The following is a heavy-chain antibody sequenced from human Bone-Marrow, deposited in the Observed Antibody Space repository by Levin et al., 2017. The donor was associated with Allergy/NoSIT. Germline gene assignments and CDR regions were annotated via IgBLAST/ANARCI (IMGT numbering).Heavy chain of an antibody. CDR3: ARDRKVLQPATGTTGYNGMDV. CDR2: IKEDGSKK. Sequence: GESLKISCVASGFTFSSYWTSWVRQAPGKGLEWVGNIKEDGSKKNYVDSEKGRFTISRDNAKNSLYLQMNSLRVEDTAVYYCARDRKVLQPATGTTGYNGMDVWGQGTTVTVSS. D-gene: IGHD1-7*01. CDR1: GFTFSSYW. V-gene: IGHV3-7*01. J-gene: IGHJ6*02.